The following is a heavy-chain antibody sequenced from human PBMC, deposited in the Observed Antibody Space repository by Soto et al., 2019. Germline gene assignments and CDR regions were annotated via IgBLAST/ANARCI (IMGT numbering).Heavy chain of an antibody. D-gene: IGHD3-22*01. CDR3: ARSSIDSSGYYEKYFQH. CDR1: GYSFTSYW. Sequence: GESLKISCKGSGYSFTSYWIGWVRQMPGHGLEWMGIIYPGDSDTRYSPSFQGQVTISADKSISTAYLQWSSLKASDTAMYYCARSSIDSSGYYEKYFQHWGQGTLVTVS. J-gene: IGHJ1*01. V-gene: IGHV5-51*01. CDR2: IYPGDSDT.